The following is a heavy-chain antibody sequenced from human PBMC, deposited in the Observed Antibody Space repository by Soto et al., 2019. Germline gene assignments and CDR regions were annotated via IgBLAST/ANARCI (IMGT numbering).Heavy chain of an antibody. J-gene: IGHJ4*02. CDR3: AGNNSYSRDX. CDR2: IHYSGTT. V-gene: IGHV4-59*01. D-gene: IGHD2-21*01. Sequence: PSETLSLTCTVSGTSISSYYWSWIRQPPGKGLEWISNIHYSGTTNYNPSLASRVTLSVDTSKNQFSLKMTSVTAADRAMYFCAGNNSYSRDXWGRGTLVTVSX. CDR1: GTSISSYY.